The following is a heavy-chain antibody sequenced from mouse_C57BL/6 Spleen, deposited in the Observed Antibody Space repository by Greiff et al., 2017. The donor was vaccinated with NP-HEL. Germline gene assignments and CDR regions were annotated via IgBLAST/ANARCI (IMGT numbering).Heavy chain of an antibody. Sequence: QVQLQQPGAELVRPGSSVKLSCKASGYTFTSYWMDWVKQRPGQGLEWIGNIYPSDSETHYNQKFKDKATLTVDKSSSTAYMQLSSLTSEDSAVYYCARSTVVAEAMDYWGQGTSVTVSS. CDR3: ARSTVVAEAMDY. J-gene: IGHJ4*01. CDR2: IYPSDSET. V-gene: IGHV1-61*01. D-gene: IGHD1-1*01. CDR1: GYTFTSYW.